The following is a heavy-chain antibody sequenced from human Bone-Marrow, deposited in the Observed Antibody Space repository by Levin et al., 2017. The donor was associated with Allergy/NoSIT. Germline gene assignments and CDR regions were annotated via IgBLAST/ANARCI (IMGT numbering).Heavy chain of an antibody. CDR1: GFTFSSYS. J-gene: IGHJ2*01. Sequence: GGSLRLSCAASGFTFSSYSMNWVRQAPGKGLEWVSYISSGSSIIYYADSVKGRFTISRDNARNSLYLQMNSLRAEDTAVYYCARDYGDWYFDLWGRGTLVTVSS. V-gene: IGHV3-48*01. CDR2: ISSGSSII. D-gene: IGHD4-17*01. CDR3: ARDYGDWYFDL.